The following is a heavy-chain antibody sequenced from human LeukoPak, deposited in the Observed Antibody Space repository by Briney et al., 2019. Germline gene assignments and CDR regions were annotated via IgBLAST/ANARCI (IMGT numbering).Heavy chain of an antibody. Sequence: SETLSLTCTVSGYSISSGYYWGWIRQPLGKGLEWIGSIYHSGSTYYNPSLKSRVTISVDTSKNQFSLKLSSVTAADTAVYYCARDGGRWEPPDYWGQGTLVTVSS. J-gene: IGHJ4*02. V-gene: IGHV4-38-2*02. CDR2: IYHSGST. CDR1: GYSISSGYY. D-gene: IGHD1-26*01. CDR3: ARDGGRWEPPDY.